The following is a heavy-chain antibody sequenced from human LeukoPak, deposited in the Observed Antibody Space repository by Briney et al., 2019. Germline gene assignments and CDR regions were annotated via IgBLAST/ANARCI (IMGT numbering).Heavy chain of an antibody. CDR3: AILGTEILLAGLGY. Sequence: GGSLRPSCAASGFTFRANAMHWVRQAPGKGLEWVAFTHLDGSKKYHADSVKGRFTISRDNTKNTLYLQMNSLRPEDTAMYYCAILGTEILLAGLGYWGQGTLVTVSS. D-gene: IGHD3-16*01. CDR1: GFTFRANA. J-gene: IGHJ4*02. V-gene: IGHV3-30*02. CDR2: THLDGSKK.